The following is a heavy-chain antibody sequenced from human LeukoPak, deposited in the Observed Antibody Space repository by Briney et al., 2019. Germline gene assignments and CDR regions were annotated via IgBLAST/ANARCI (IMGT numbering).Heavy chain of an antibody. J-gene: IGHJ1*01. CDR1: GDSVSRSDSY. V-gene: IGHV4-39*01. D-gene: IGHD3-22*01. CDR2: IYYSGRT. CDR3: ARRRYYDGSGYLE. Sequence: SETLSLTCSVSGDSVSRSDSYWDWIRQPPGKGLEWIGTIYYSGRTYYSPSLKSRVTMSVDPSNNQFYLNLRSVTAADTALYYCARRRYYDGSGYLEWGQGTLLSVSS.